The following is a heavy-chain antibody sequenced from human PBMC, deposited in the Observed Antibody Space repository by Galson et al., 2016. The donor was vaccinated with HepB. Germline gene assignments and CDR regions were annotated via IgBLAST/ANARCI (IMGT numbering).Heavy chain of an antibody. CDR1: GDSISNVGRH. CDR3: ARDRLGDFWSGYSPLGAFDI. CDR2: IHSSGTS. J-gene: IGHJ3*02. V-gene: IGHV4-31*03. Sequence: LSRTCTVSGDSISNVGRHWGWFRQSTEMGLEYIGSIHSSGTSYYNPSLKSRVTISVDTSKNQFSLKLTSVTAADTAVYYCARDRLGDFWSGYSPLGAFDIWGQGTMVTVSS. D-gene: IGHD3-3*01.